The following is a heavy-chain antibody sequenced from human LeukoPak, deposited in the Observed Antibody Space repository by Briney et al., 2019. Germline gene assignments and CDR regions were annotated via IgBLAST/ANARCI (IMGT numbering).Heavy chain of an antibody. Sequence: ASVKVSCKASGCIFTSYGITWVRQAPGQGLEWMGWINTYNGNTNYAQKVQGRVTMTTDTSTRTAYMELRSLRSDDTAIYYCASTPPWDSSGWYPYYYYGMDVWGQGTTVTVSS. V-gene: IGHV1-18*01. D-gene: IGHD6-19*01. J-gene: IGHJ6*02. CDR3: ASTPPWDSSGWYPYYYYGMDV. CDR2: INTYNGNT. CDR1: GCIFTSYG.